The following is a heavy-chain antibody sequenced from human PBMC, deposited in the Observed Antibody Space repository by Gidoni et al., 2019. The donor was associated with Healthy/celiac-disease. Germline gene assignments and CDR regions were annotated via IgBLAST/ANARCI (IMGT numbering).Heavy chain of an antibody. Sequence: QVQLQQWGAGLLKPSETLSLTCAVYGWSFSGYYWSWIRQPPGKGLEWIGEINHSGSTNYNPSRKSRVTISVDTSKNQFSLKLSSVTAADTAVYYCARRQWLGNYGMDVWGQGTTVTVSS. CDR1: GWSFSGYY. CDR2: INHSGST. J-gene: IGHJ6*02. V-gene: IGHV4-34*01. D-gene: IGHD6-19*01. CDR3: ARRQWLGNYGMDV.